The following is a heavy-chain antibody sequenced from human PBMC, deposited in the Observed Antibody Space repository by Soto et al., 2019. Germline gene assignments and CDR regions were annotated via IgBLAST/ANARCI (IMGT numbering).Heavy chain of an antibody. CDR1: GGSISSSSYY. CDR2: IYYSGST. V-gene: IGHV4-39*01. D-gene: IGHD3-3*01. J-gene: IGHJ6*02. Sequence: SETLSLTCAVSGGSISSSSYYWGWIRQPPGKGLEWIGSIYYSGSTYYTPSLQSRVAISVDTSKNQFSLKLNSVTAADTAVYYCARRLRYYDFWSGPLRAPTYYYGMDVWGQGTTVTVSS. CDR3: ARRLRYYDFWSGPLRAPTYYYGMDV.